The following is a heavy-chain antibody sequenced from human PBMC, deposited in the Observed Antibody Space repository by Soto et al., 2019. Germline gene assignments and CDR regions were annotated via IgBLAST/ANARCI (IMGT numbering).Heavy chain of an antibody. Sequence: QVQLVESGGGAVQPGRSLRLSCAASGFTFSSYGMHWVRQGPGKGLEWVAVISYDGSNKYYADSVKGRFTISRDNSKNTLYLQMNSLRAEDTAVYYCAKDQAVTIYWYFDLWGRGTLVTVSS. J-gene: IGHJ2*01. CDR2: ISYDGSNK. CDR1: GFTFSSYG. D-gene: IGHD4-17*01. V-gene: IGHV3-30*18. CDR3: AKDQAVTIYWYFDL.